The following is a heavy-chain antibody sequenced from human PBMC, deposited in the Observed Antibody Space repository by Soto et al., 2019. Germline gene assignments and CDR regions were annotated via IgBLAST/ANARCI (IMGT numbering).Heavy chain of an antibody. D-gene: IGHD6-6*01. CDR3: AKRSSSSTCDY. CDR1: GFTFSSYA. Sequence: EVQLLESGGGLVQPGESLRLSCAASGFTFSSYAMSWVRQAPGQGLEWVSVISGSDDSTYYADSVKGRFTISRDNSKNTLYLQMNSLRAEETAVYYCAKRSSSSTCDYWGQGTLVTVSS. V-gene: IGHV3-23*01. J-gene: IGHJ4*02. CDR2: ISGSDDST.